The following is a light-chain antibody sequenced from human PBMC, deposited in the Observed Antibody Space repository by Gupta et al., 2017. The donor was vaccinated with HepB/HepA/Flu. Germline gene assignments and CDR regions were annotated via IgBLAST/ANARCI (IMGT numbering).Light chain of an antibody. CDR3: QHYNDRPPWT. CDR1: QSVSTN. CDR2: GAS. V-gene: IGKV3D-15*01. J-gene: IGKJ1*01. Sequence: EVVMTPSPATLSVSPGERATLSCRASQSVSTNLAWYQQNPGQAPRLLSDGASTRAADIPARFSGSGSGAEFTLNISSRQSEDFEVYFWQHYNDRPPWTCGQGTKVEIK.